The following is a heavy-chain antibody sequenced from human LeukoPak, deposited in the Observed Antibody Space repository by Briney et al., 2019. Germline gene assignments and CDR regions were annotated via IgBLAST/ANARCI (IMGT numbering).Heavy chain of an antibody. J-gene: IGHJ4*02. V-gene: IGHV4-59*08. D-gene: IGHD6-19*01. CDR2: IYYSGNT. Sequence: SETLSLTCTVSGGSISSYYWSWIRQPPGKGLEWIGYIYYSGNTNYNPSLKSRVTISVDTSKNQFSLKLSSVTAADTALYYCARRRGSSGTIDYWSQGTLVTVSS. CDR3: ARRRGSSGTIDY. CDR1: GGSISSYY.